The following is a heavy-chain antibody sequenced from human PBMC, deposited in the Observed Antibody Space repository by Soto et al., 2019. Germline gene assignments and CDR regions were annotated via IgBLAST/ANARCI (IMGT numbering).Heavy chain of an antibody. D-gene: IGHD1-26*01. Sequence: QVQLVQSGAEVNKPGASVKVSCKASGYTFTSYYMHWVRQAPGQGLEWMGIISPSGGSTSYAQKFQGRVNLTRDTSTSTVYMELSSLRSEDTAVYYCARGGRGSYSLTALDPWGQGTLVTVSS. V-gene: IGHV1-46*01. CDR2: ISPSGGST. CDR3: ARGGRGSYSLTALDP. J-gene: IGHJ5*02. CDR1: GYTFTSYY.